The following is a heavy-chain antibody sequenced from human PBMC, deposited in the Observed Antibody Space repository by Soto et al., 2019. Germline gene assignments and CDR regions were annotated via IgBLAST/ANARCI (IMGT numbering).Heavy chain of an antibody. CDR1: GFTFSSYA. D-gene: IGHD3-3*01. V-gene: IGHV3-30-3*01. J-gene: IGHJ4*02. Sequence: QVQLVESGGGVVQPGRSLRLSCAASGFTFSSYAMHWVRQAPGKGLEWVAVISYDGSNKYYADSVKGRFTISRDNSKNTLYLQMNSLRAEDTAVYYCAKAPLNLRFLEWLLYFDYWGQGTLVTVSS. CDR2: ISYDGSNK. CDR3: AKAPLNLRFLEWLLYFDY.